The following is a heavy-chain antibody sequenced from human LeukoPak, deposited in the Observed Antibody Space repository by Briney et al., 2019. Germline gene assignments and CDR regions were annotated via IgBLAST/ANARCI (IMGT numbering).Heavy chain of an antibody. D-gene: IGHD6-6*01. J-gene: IGHJ5*02. CDR3: ARDIAEYSSDGPFDP. Sequence: ASVKVSRKASGGTLSGYAISWVRQAPGQGLEWMGGIIPIFGTANYAQKFQGRVTITTDESTSTAYMELSSLRSEDTAVYYCARDIAEYSSDGPFDPWGQGTLVTVSS. CDR1: GGTLSGYA. CDR2: IIPIFGTA. V-gene: IGHV1-69*05.